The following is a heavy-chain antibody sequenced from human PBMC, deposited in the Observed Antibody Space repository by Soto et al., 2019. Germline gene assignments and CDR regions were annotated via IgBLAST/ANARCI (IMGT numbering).Heavy chain of an antibody. CDR1: GFTFSSYA. Sequence: SLRLSCAASGFTFSSYAMHWVRQAPGKGLEWVAVISYDGSNKYYADSVKGRFTISRDNSRNTVYLQMSSLRAEDTAVYYCVKPPAYYYDSSAYYSLWGQG. CDR3: VKPPAYYYDSSAYYSL. D-gene: IGHD3-22*01. J-gene: IGHJ4*02. V-gene: IGHV3-30-3*02. CDR2: ISYDGSNK.